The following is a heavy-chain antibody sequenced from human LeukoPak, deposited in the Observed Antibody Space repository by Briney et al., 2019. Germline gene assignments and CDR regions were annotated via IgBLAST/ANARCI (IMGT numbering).Heavy chain of an antibody. CDR3: AKGFYDFWSGYSYTFWFDP. J-gene: IGHJ5*02. D-gene: IGHD3-3*01. CDR2: ISGSGGST. V-gene: IGHV3-23*01. Sequence: ASVKVSCKASGGTFSSYAMSWVRQAPGKGLEWVSAISGSGGSTYYADSVKGRFTISRDNSKNTLYLQMNSLRAEDTAVYYCAKGFYDFWSGYSYTFWFDPWGQGTLVTVSS. CDR1: GGTFSSYA.